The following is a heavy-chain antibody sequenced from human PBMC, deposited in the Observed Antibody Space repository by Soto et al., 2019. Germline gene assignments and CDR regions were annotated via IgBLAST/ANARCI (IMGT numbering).Heavy chain of an antibody. CDR1: GYTFTGYY. CDR2: INTNSGGT. V-gene: IGHV1-2*02. CDR3: ASVPHLEAAGIYDY. J-gene: IGHJ4*02. Sequence: QVQLVQSGAEVKKPGASVKVSCKASGYTFTGYYMHWVRQAPGQGIEWMGWINTNSGGTNYAQKFQGRDTMTRDTYISKAYMDLSRLRSDDKAVYSCASVPHLEAAGIYDYWSQGSLVTVSS. D-gene: IGHD6-13*01.